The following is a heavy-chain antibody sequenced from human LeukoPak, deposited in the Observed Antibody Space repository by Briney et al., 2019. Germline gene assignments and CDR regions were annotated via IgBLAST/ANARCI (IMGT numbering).Heavy chain of an antibody. Sequence: SETLSLTCGVYGGSFSGYYWSWIRQPPVKGLEWIGEINPRGSTNYNPSLKSRVTLSADTSKSQFSLTLSSVTAPDTAVYYCARRRLGYYFDYWGQGNLATVSS. CDR3: ARRRLGYYFDY. D-gene: IGHD5-24*01. CDR2: INPRGST. CDR1: GGSFSGYY. J-gene: IGHJ4*02. V-gene: IGHV4-34*01.